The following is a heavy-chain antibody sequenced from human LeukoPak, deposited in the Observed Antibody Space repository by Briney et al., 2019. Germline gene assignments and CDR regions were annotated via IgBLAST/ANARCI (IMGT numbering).Heavy chain of an antibody. CDR3: TRDPTPYY. CDR1: GFTFGDYA. Sequence: GGSLRLSCTASGFTFGDYAMTWVRQAPGKGLEGVGFIRSKIYGGTPEYAASVKGRFTLSRDDSKDIAYLQMDSLKTEDTAVYYCTRDPTPYYWGQGTLVTVSS. CDR2: IRSKIYGGTP. J-gene: IGHJ4*02. V-gene: IGHV3-49*04.